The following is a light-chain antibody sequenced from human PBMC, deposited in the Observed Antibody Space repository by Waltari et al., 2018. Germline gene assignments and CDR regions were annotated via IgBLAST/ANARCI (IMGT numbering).Light chain of an antibody. Sequence: WYQQHPGKPPKHMIFDGSERPSGVSNRFSGAKSGNTASLTISGLQAEDEADYYGNSYAGSSSWVFGGGTKLTVL. V-gene: IGLV2-14*02. CDR2: DGS. CDR3: NSYAGSSSWV. J-gene: IGLJ3*02.